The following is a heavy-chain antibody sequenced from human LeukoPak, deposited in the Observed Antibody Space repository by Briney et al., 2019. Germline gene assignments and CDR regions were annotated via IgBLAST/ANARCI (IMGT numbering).Heavy chain of an antibody. CDR2: IKKDGSEK. D-gene: IGHD3-10*01. Sequence: PGGSLRLSCAASGFTFSSYWMSWVRQAPGKGLEGVANIKKDGSEKYYVDSVKGRFTISRDNAKNSLYLQMNILRAEDTAVYYCARHGSGSYLLTFDYWGQGTLVTVSS. V-gene: IGHV3-7*01. CDR1: GFTFSSYW. J-gene: IGHJ4*02. CDR3: ARHGSGSYLLTFDY.